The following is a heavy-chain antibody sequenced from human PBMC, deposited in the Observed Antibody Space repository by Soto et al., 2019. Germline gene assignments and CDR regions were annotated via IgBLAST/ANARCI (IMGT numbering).Heavy chain of an antibody. CDR1: GFTFSSYA. D-gene: IGHD3-9*01. CDR3: AKDGRYFGWLEPGYP. V-gene: IGHV3-23*01. J-gene: IGHJ5*02. Sequence: GGSLRLSCAASGFTFSSYAMSWVRQAPGKGLEWVSAISGSGGSTYYADSVKGRFTISRDNSKNTLYLQMNSLRAEDTAVYYGAKDGRYFGWLEPGYPWGQGTLVTVSS. CDR2: ISGSGGST.